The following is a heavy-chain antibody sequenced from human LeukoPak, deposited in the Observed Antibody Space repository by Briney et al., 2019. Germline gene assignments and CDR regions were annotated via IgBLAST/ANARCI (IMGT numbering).Heavy chain of an antibody. J-gene: IGHJ4*02. D-gene: IGHD6-6*01. Sequence: ASVKVSCKASGYTFTGYYMHWVRQAPGQGLEWMGWINPNSGGTNYAQKFQGRVTMTRDTSISTAYMELSRLRSDDTAVYYCARVPLEYSSSSGVVGYYFDYWGQGTLVTVSS. CDR2: INPNSGGT. CDR1: GYTFTGYY. V-gene: IGHV1-2*02. CDR3: ARVPLEYSSSSGVVGYYFDY.